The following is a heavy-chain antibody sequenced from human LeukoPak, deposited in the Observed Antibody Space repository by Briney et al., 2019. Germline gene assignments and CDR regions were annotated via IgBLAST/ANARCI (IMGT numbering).Heavy chain of an antibody. D-gene: IGHD3-10*01. CDR3: ARTPSMVRGKYYYYYGMDV. V-gene: IGHV4-59*08. CDR1: GGSISSYY. Sequence: SETLSLTCTVSGGSISSYYWSWIRQPPGKGLEWIGYIYYSGSTNYNPSLKSRVTISVDTSKNQFSLKLSSVTAADTAVYYCARTPSMVRGKYYYYYGMDVWGQGTTVTVSS. CDR2: IYYSGST. J-gene: IGHJ6*02.